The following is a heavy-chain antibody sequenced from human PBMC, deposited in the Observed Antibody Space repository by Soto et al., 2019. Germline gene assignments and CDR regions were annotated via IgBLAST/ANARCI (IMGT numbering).Heavy chain of an antibody. J-gene: IGHJ4*02. D-gene: IGHD2-8*01. CDR2: ISYDGSNK. CDR1: GFTFSSYG. Sequence: QVQLVESGGGVVQPGRSLRLSCAASGFTFSSYGMHWVRQAPGKGLEWVAVISYDGSNKYYADSVKGRFTICRDNSKNTLYLQMNSLKAEDTAVYYCANTPRPNGYCVYAQLSRWGEGCLVTVST. V-gene: IGHV3-30*18. CDR3: ANTPRPNGYCVYAQLSR.